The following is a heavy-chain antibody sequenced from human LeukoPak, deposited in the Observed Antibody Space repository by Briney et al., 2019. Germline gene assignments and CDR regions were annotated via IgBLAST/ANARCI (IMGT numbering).Heavy chain of an antibody. D-gene: IGHD2-8*01. V-gene: IGHV3-23*01. J-gene: IGHJ6*03. CDR1: GFTFSSYA. Sequence: GGSLRLSCAAPGFTFSSYAMNWVRQAPGRGLEWVSGFSCSGGTTYYADSVKGRLTSSRDNSKNTLYLQMNSLRAEDTAVYYCANGNRCTSPNCLGYYYFYMDVWGKGTTVTVSS. CDR2: FSCSGGTT. CDR3: ANGNRCTSPNCLGYYYFYMDV.